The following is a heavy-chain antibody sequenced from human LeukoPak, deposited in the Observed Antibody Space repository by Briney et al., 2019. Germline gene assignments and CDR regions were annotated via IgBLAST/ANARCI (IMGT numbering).Heavy chain of an antibody. Sequence: GGSLRLSCAASGFTFSNYDMHWVRQATGKGLEWVSGIGTAGDIYYPGSVKGRFTISRENAKNSLYLQMNSLRAGDTAVYYCARDLNWNGNNWFDPWGQGTLVTVSS. V-gene: IGHV3-13*01. D-gene: IGHD1-20*01. CDR3: ARDLNWNGNNWFDP. J-gene: IGHJ5*02. CDR2: IGTAGDI. CDR1: GFTFSNYD.